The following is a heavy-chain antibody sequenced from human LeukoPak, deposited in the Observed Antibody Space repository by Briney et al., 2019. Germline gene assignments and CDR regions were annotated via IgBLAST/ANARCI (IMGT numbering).Heavy chain of an antibody. CDR3: ARLGRGHDY. CDR2: IYYSGST. D-gene: IGHD3-10*01. J-gene: IGHJ4*02. CDR1: GGSISSYY. V-gene: IGHV4-59*08. Sequence: SETLSLTRTVSGGSISSYYWSWIRQPPGKGLEWIGYIYYSGSTNYNPSLKSRVTISVDTSKNQFPLKLSSVTAADTAVYYCARLGRGHDYWGQGTLVTVSS.